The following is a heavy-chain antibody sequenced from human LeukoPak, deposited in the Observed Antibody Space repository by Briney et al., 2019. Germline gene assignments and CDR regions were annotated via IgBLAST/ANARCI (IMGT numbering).Heavy chain of an antibody. V-gene: IGHV4-34*01. D-gene: IGHD3-22*01. CDR2: INHSGST. CDR3: AILDSSYYYDSSGYYYQPGY. CDR1: GGSFSGYY. Sequence: SETLSLTCAVYGGSFSGYYWSWIRQPPGKGLEWIGEINHSGSTNYNPSLKSRVTISVDTSKNQFSLKLSSVTAADTAVYYCAILDSSYYYDSSGYYYQPGYWGQGTLVTVSS. J-gene: IGHJ4*02.